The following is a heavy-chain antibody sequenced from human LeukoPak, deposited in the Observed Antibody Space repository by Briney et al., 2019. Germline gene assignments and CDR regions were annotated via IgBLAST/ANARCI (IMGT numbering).Heavy chain of an antibody. Sequence: SETLSLTCTVSGGSISSGGYYWSWIRQHPGKGLEWIGYIYYSGSTYYNPSLKSRATISVDTSKNQFSLKLSSVTAADTAVYYCARYARIAAAGYNWFDPWGQGTLVTVSS. D-gene: IGHD6-13*01. CDR1: GGSISSGGYY. CDR2: IYYSGST. CDR3: ARYARIAAAGYNWFDP. J-gene: IGHJ5*02. V-gene: IGHV4-31*03.